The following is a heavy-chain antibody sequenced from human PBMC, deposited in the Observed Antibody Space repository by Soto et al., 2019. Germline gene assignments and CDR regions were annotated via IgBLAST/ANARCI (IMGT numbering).Heavy chain of an antibody. CDR2: MYYTGST. J-gene: IGHJ5*02. CDR1: GGSINSSASY. CDR3: ARHGTRWYSTNWFDP. Sequence: SETLSLTCTVSGGSINSSASYWGWFRQPPGKGLEWIGNMYYTGSTYYTPSLKRRVTISVDTSKNQFSLKLTSVTAADTAVYFCARHGTRWYSTNWFDPWGQGTLVTVSS. D-gene: IGHD6-13*01. V-gene: IGHV4-39*01.